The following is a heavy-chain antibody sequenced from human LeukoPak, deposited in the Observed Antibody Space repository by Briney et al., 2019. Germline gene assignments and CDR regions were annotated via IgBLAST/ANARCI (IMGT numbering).Heavy chain of an antibody. Sequence: SETLSLTCTVSGYSISSGYYWGWIRQPPGKGLEWIGSIYHSGSTYYNPSLKSRVTISVDTSKNQFSLKLSSVTAADTAVYYCARWLQMYYYYYMDVWGKGTTVTISS. CDR3: ARWLQMYYYYYMDV. J-gene: IGHJ6*03. V-gene: IGHV4-38-2*02. CDR2: IYHSGST. D-gene: IGHD5-24*01. CDR1: GYSISSGYY.